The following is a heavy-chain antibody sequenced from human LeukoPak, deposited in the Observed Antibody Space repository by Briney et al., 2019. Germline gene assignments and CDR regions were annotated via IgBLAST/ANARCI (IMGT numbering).Heavy chain of an antibody. V-gene: IGHV3-33*03. Sequence: GSSLRLFCAASGFTFSSYGMHWVRQAPGKALEGVTVIWYDGSNKYYADSVKGRFGISRDKSKNTLYLQMNSLRAEDTAVYYCANGYYDFWSGYEQRAEYFQHWGQGTLVTVSS. CDR1: GFTFSSYG. CDR3: ANGYYDFWSGYEQRAEYFQH. CDR2: IWYDGSNK. D-gene: IGHD3-3*01. J-gene: IGHJ1*01.